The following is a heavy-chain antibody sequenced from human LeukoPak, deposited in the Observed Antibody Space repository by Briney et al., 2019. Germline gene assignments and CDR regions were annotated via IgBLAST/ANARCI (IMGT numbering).Heavy chain of an antibody. Sequence: SETLSLTCIVSGGSISNYYWSWIRQPPGKGLEWIGCIYYSGSTNYNPSLKSRVTISVDTSKNQFSLKLSSVTAADTAVYYCARHPYSSSWYDLWGRGTLVTVSS. CDR2: IYYSGST. J-gene: IGHJ2*01. D-gene: IGHD6-13*01. CDR1: GGSISNYY. CDR3: ARHPYSSSWYDL. V-gene: IGHV4-59*08.